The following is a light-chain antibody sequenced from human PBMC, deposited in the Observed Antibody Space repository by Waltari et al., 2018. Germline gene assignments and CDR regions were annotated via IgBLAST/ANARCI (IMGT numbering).Light chain of an antibody. V-gene: IGKV4-1*01. Sequence: DIVMTQSPDSLAVSLGERATINCKSSQSVFHSSDSKNYLTWYQPKPGQPPKLLIYWASTRQSGVPDRFSGSGSGTDFTRTSSSLQAEDVALYYCQQHYSSPLTFGGGTKVEIQ. CDR1: QSVFHSSDSKNY. CDR2: WAS. CDR3: QQHYSSPLT. J-gene: IGKJ4*01.